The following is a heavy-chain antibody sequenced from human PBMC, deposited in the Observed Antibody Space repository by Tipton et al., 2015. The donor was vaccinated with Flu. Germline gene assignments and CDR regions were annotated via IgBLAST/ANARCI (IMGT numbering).Heavy chain of an antibody. J-gene: IGHJ6*03. CDR3: AKDLGSYEGRFTKSLLWFGETPSYYMDV. D-gene: IGHD3-10*01. Sequence: SLRLSCAASGFTFSSYAMSWVRQAPGKGLEWVSAISGSGGSTYYADSVKGRFTISRDNSKNTLYLQMNSLRAEDTAVYYCAKDLGSYEGRFTKSLLWFGETPSYYMDVWGKGTTVTVSS. CDR1: GFTFSSYA. CDR2: ISGSGGST. V-gene: IGHV3-23*01.